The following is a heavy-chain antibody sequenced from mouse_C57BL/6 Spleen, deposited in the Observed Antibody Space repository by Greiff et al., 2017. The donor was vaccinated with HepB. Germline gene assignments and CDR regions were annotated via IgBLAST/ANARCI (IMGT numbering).Heavy chain of an antibody. Sequence: EVMLVESGGGLVKPGGSLKLSCAASGFTFSDYGMHWVRQAPEKGLEWVAYISSGSSTIYYADTVKGRFTISRDNAKNTLFLQMTSLRSEDTAMYYCARGETAHATSLFAYWGQGTLVTVSA. D-gene: IGHD3-2*02. CDR3: ARGETAHATSLFAY. V-gene: IGHV5-17*01. CDR2: ISSGSSTI. CDR1: GFTFSDYG. J-gene: IGHJ3*01.